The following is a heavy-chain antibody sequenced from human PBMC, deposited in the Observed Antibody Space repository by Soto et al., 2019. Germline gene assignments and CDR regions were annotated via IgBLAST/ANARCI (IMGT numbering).Heavy chain of an antibody. CDR2: IYSSGST. CDR1: GGSIINYY. J-gene: IGHJ4*02. CDR3: ARATRDYGDYGYFDS. Sequence: PSETLSLTCSVSGGSIINYYWSWIRQPAGKGLEWIGRIYSSGSTNYNPSLKSRVTMSVDTSKNQFSLKLTSVTAADTAVYFCARATRDYGDYGYFDSWGQGTLVTVSS. V-gene: IGHV4-4*07. D-gene: IGHD4-17*01.